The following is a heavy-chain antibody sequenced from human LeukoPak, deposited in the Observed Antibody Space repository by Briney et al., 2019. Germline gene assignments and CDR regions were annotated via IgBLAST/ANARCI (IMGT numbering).Heavy chain of an antibody. CDR1: GYRFTTYW. CDR2: IYPGDSDT. J-gene: IGHJ4*02. CDR3: ARQSTYYYDSSATY. D-gene: IGHD3-22*01. V-gene: IGHV5-51*01. Sequence: GESLKISCKGSGYRFTTYWIGWVRQMPGKGLEWMGIIYPGDSDTRYSPSFQGQVTISADKSISTAYLQWSSLKASDTAMYYCARQSTYYYDSSATYWGQGTLVTVSS.